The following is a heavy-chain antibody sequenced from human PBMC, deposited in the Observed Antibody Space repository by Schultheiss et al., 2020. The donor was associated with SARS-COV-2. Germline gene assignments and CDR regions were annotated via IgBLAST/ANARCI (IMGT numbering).Heavy chain of an antibody. CDR2: IHHSGST. V-gene: IGHV4-34*01. CDR3: ARRLSRYFQH. Sequence: SQTLSLTCAVYGGSFSGYSWSWIRQPPGKGLEWIGEIHHSGSTNYNPSLKSRVTISVDTSKNQFSLKLSSVTAADTAVYYCARRLSRYFQHWGQGTLVTVSS. J-gene: IGHJ1*01. CDR1: GGSFSGYS.